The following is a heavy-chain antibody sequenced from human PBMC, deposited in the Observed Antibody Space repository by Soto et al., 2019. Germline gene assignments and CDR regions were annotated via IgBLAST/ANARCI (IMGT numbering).Heavy chain of an antibody. CDR1: GFTFSSPA. CDR3: STLYYYNE. D-gene: IGHD3-10*01. V-gene: IGHV3-23*01. Sequence: GGSLRLSCVASGFTFSSPAMSWVRQAPGQGLEWVSGISAGGGTYYADSVKGRFTISRDDSKNTVYLQMNSLKMEDTGIYYCSTLYYYNEGVLGTLVTVSS. J-gene: IGHJ4*02. CDR2: ISAGGGT.